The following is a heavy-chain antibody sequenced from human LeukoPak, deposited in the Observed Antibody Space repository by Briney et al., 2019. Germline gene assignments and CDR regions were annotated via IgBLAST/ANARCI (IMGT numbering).Heavy chain of an antibody. D-gene: IGHD5-18*01. CDR3: ARGTWIQFDY. Sequence: PSETLSLTCTVSGGSISSSSYYWGWIRQPPGKGLEWIGSIYYSGSTYYNPSLKSRVTISVDTSKNQFSLKLSSVTAADTAVYYCARGTWIQFDYWGQGTLVTVSS. CDR1: GGSISSSSYY. V-gene: IGHV4-39*07. CDR2: IYYSGST. J-gene: IGHJ4*02.